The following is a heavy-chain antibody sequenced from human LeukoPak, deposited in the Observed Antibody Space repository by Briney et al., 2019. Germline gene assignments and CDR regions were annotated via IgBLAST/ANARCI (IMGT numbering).Heavy chain of an antibody. V-gene: IGHV4-61*02. CDR3: ARVAYYYDSSGYNEYFQH. J-gene: IGHJ1*01. D-gene: IGHD3-22*01. CDR2: IYTSGST. Sequence: SETLSLTCAVSGGSISSGSYYWSWIRQPAGKGLEWIGRIYTSGSTNYNPSLKSRVTISVDTSKSQFSLKLSSVTAADTAVYYCARVAYYYDSSGYNEYFQHWGQGTLVTVSS. CDR1: GGSISSGSYY.